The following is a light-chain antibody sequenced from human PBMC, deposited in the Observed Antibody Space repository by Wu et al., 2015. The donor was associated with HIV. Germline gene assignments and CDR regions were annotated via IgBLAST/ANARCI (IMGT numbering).Light chain of an antibody. V-gene: IGKV3-11*01. CDR3: QQYSYSPRT. CDR2: DAS. Sequence: EIVLTQSPVTLSLSPGETATLSCRASQSVNTFLSWYQQRPGQTPRLLIYDASNRATGIPARFSGSGSGTDFTLTISSLEPEDFAVYYCQQYSYSPRTFGQGTKVEFK. CDR1: QSVNTF. J-gene: IGKJ1*01.